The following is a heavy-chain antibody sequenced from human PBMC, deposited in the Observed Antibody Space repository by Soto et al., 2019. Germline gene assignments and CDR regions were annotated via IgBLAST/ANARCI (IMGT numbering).Heavy chain of an antibody. CDR3: ARSVEWLASFDY. Sequence: QVQLVQSGAEVKKPGASVKVSCKASGYTFTRYDINWVRQATGQGLEWMGWMNPNSGNTGYAHKIQGRVTMTRNTSMSTAYMGLGSLGSDDTAVYYCARSVEWLASFDYWGQGTLVTVSS. CDR2: MNPNSGNT. J-gene: IGHJ4*02. D-gene: IGHD6-19*01. V-gene: IGHV1-8*01. CDR1: GYTFTRYD.